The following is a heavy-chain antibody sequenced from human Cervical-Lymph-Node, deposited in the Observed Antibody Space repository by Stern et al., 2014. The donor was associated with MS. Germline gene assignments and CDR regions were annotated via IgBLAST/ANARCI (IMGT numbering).Heavy chain of an antibody. Sequence: DQLVESGAEVKKPESSVKVSCKASGGSFSSLDINWVRQAPGQGLEWLGGISPLFGVANYAQNFQGRVTFTADESTSTAYMELSSLRSEDTAVYYCARHQGGIAANWGQGTLVTVSS. D-gene: IGHD6-13*01. J-gene: IGHJ4*02. CDR2: ISPLFGVA. CDR1: GGSFSSLD. CDR3: ARHQGGIAAN. V-gene: IGHV1-69*01.